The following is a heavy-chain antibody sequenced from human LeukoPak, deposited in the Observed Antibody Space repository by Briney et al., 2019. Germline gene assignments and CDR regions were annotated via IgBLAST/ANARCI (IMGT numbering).Heavy chain of an antibody. CDR1: GGSISSSNW. D-gene: IGHD5-18*01. V-gene: IGHV4-4*02. Sequence: SETLSLTCAVSGGSISSSNWWSWVRQPPGKGLEWIGEIYHSGSTNYDPSLKSRVTISVDKSKNQFSLKLSSVTAADTAVYYCAIISGYSYGAPYFDYWGQGTLVTVSS. J-gene: IGHJ4*02. CDR3: AIISGYSYGAPYFDY. CDR2: IYHSGST.